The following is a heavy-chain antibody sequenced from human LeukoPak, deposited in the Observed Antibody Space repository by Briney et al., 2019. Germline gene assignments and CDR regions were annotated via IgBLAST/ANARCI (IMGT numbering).Heavy chain of an antibody. CDR1: GPIFSSYA. CDR2: IIPILGIA. CDR3: AREGHDYVPDY. D-gene: IGHD4-17*01. V-gene: IGHV1-69*04. Sequence: SGKVSCNASGPIFSSYAISWVRQAPGRGLEWMGRIIPILGIANYAQKFQGRVTITADKSTSTAYMEVSSLRSEDTAVYYCAREGHDYVPDYWGQGTLVTVSS. J-gene: IGHJ4*02.